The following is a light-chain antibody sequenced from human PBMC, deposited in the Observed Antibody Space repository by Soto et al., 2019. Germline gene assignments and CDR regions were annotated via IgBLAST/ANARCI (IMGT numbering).Light chain of an antibody. Sequence: SYELTQPPSVSVAPGQTATITCGGSDIGGKSVHWYQQRPGQAPVVVVYDDTDRPSGIPERFSGSNFGGTATLTISRVEVGDEADYHCQVWDLTASPPVFGPATKVTVL. CDR2: DDT. CDR1: DIGGKS. V-gene: IGLV3-21*02. J-gene: IGLJ1*01. CDR3: QVWDLTASPPV.